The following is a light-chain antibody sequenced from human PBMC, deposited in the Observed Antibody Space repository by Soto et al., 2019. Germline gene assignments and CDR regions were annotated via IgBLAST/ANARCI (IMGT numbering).Light chain of an antibody. Sequence: QSALIQPPSVSGSPGQSVTISCTGTSSDVGSYDYVSWYQQHPGTVPKPMIYNVNTRPSGVPDRFSGSKSGASASLAISGLQCEDEADYYCAAWDVSLNGWVFGGGTKLTVL. CDR2: NVN. V-gene: IGLV2-11*01. J-gene: IGLJ3*02. CDR1: SSDVGSYDY. CDR3: AAWDVSLNGWV.